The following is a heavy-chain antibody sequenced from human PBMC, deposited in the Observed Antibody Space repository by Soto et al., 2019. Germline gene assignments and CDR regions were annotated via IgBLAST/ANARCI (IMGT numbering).Heavy chain of an antibody. CDR3: AHRPFGSSGLGY. V-gene: IGHV2-5*02. CDR1: GFSHSTNGVG. D-gene: IGHD6-25*01. Sequence: QITLKESGPTLVKPTKTLTLTCTFSGFSHSTNGVGVIWILQPPGKALEWLALIYWDDDKNYSPSLKSRLTITKDTSKNQVVLTMTNMDPVDTATYYCAHRPFGSSGLGYWGQGTLVTVSS. J-gene: IGHJ4*02. CDR2: IYWDDDK.